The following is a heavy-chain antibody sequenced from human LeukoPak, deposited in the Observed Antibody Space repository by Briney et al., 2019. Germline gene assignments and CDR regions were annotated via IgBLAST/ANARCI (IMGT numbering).Heavy chain of an antibody. Sequence: ASVKVSCKSSGYTFTGYYIHWVRQAPGQGLEWMGRINPSSGDTNYAQKFQGRVTMTRDTSISTAYMDLSRLRSDDTAVYYCARARSSISVADLDSWGQGTLVPVSS. D-gene: IGHD6-19*01. CDR2: INPSSGDT. V-gene: IGHV1-2*06. CDR1: GYTFTGYY. CDR3: ARARSSISVADLDS. J-gene: IGHJ4*02.